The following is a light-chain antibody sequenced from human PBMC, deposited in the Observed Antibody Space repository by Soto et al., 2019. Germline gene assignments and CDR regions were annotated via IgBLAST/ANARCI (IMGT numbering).Light chain of an antibody. CDR1: QSVSRNS. J-gene: IGKJ3*01. CDR2: GAS. CDR3: QQYGTSPPT. Sequence: EMVLTQSPGTLSLSPGERATLSCRASQSVSRNSLAWYQQQPGQAPRLLIYGASSRATDIPDRFSGSGSGTDFTLIVSRLEPEDFAVYFCQQYGTSPPTFGPGTKVDIK. V-gene: IGKV3-20*01.